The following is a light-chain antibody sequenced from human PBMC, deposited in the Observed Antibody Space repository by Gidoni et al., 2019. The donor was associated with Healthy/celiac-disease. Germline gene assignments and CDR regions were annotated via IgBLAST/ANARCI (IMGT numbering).Light chain of an antibody. J-gene: IGLJ2*01. CDR2: QGS. Sequence: SYELTPPPSVSVSPGQTASINCTGDKLGDKNACCYQQKPGQFPVLVIYQGSKRTSGIPERFSGSNSGNTATLTISGTQAMDEADYYCQAWDSSVVFGGGTKLTGL. CDR1: KLGDKN. V-gene: IGLV3-1*01. CDR3: QAWDSSVV.